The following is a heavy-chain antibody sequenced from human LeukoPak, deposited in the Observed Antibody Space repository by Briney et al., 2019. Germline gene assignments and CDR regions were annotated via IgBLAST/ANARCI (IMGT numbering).Heavy chain of an antibody. Sequence: PGGSLRLSCAASGFSFSTYVMHWVRQAPGKGLEWVAVTAHDESQKYYADSVNGRFTISRDNSKNALYLQMNSLRAEDTAVYYCAKDLGDYSGWYFDHWGQGTLVTVSS. CDR1: GFSFSTYV. CDR3: AKDLGDYSGWYFDH. CDR2: TAHDESQK. D-gene: IGHD6-19*01. V-gene: IGHV3-30*18. J-gene: IGHJ4*02.